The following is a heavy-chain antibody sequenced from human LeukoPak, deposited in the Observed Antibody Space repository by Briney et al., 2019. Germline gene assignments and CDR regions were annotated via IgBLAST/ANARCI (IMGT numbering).Heavy chain of an antibody. V-gene: IGHV1-18*01. CDR3: ARCPYYYYYMDV. J-gene: IGHJ6*03. CDR2: ISAYNGNT. CDR1: GYTFTSYG. Sequence: ASVKVCCKASGYTFTSYGISWGRQAPGQGIEWMGWISAYNGNTNYAQKLQGRVTMTTDTYTSTAYMELRSLRSDDTAVYYSARCPYYYYYMDVWGKGTTVTVSS.